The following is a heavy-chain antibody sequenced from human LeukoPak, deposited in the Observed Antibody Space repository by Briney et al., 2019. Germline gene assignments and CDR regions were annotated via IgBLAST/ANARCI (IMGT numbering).Heavy chain of an antibody. Sequence: GGSLRLSCAASGFTFDDYAMHWVRQAPGKGLEWVSGISWNSGSIGYADSVKGRFTISRDNAKNSLYLQMNSLRAEDTALYYCAKEGHSSSWYNFWGFDYWGQGTLVTVSS. J-gene: IGHJ4*02. D-gene: IGHD6-13*01. V-gene: IGHV3-9*01. CDR1: GFTFDDYA. CDR3: AKEGHSSSWYNFWGFDY. CDR2: ISWNSGSI.